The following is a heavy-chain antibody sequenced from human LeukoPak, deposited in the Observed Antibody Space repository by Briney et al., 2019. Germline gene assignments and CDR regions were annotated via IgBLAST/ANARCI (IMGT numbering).Heavy chain of an antibody. J-gene: IGHJ4*02. CDR3: ARDRGRYYDSRGFYWGYSFAS. Sequence: GGSLRLSCAASGFTFSTYAMNWVRQAPGKGLEWVSTISGSGDSTYYADSVKGRFTISRDNSKDTLYLQMSIVRVDDTAVYYCARDRGRYYDSRGFYWGYSFASCGQGILVTVST. V-gene: IGHV3-23*01. D-gene: IGHD3-22*01. CDR1: GFTFSTYA. CDR2: ISGSGDST.